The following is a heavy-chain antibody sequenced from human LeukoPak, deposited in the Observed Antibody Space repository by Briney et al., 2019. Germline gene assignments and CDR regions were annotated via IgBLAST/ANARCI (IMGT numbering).Heavy chain of an antibody. J-gene: IGHJ4*02. CDR3: ARVKNDFWSGYYTHFDY. Sequence: SETLSLTCTVSGGSISSGGYYWSWIRQHPGKGLEWIGYIYYSGSTYYNPSLKSRVTISVDTSKNQFSLKLSSVTAADTAVYYCARVKNDFWSGYYTHFDYWGQGTLVTVSS. CDR2: IYYSGST. V-gene: IGHV4-31*03. CDR1: GGSISSGGYY. D-gene: IGHD3-3*01.